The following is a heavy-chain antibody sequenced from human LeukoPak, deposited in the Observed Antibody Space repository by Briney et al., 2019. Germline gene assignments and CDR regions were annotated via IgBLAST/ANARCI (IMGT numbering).Heavy chain of an antibody. CDR2: IWYDGSNK. D-gene: IGHD6-13*01. CDR1: GFTFSSYG. CDR3: AKDKAARSYMDV. V-gene: IGHV3-33*06. J-gene: IGHJ6*03. Sequence: GRSLRLSCAASGFTFSSYGMHWVRQAPGKGLEWVAVIWYDGSNKYYADSVKCRFTISRDNSKNTLYLQMNSLRAEDTAVYYCAKDKAARSYMDVWGKGTTVTVSS.